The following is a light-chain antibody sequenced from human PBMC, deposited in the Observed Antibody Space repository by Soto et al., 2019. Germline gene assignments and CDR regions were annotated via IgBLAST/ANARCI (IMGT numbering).Light chain of an antibody. CDR1: SRDVGGSNY. J-gene: IGLJ1*01. Sequence: QSVLIQPASVSGSPGQSITISCTGNSRDVGGSNYVSWYQHHPHRAPKLLIYEVSYRPSGVSSRFSGSKSGNTASLTISGLQAEDDADYYCSSYTSSNTLEVFGVGTKLTVL. CDR3: SSYTSSNTLEV. V-gene: IGLV2-14*01. CDR2: EVS.